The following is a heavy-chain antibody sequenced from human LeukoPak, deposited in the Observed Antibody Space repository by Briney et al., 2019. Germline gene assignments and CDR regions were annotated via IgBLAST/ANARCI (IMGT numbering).Heavy chain of an antibody. V-gene: IGHV3-74*01. CDR2: INSDGSTT. D-gene: IGHD1-26*01. CDR3: ARRSSGSPPYYFDY. CDR1: GFTFSSYW. J-gene: IGHJ4*02. Sequence: PGGSLRLSSAASGFTFSSYWMHWVRQAPGKGLVWVSRINSDGSTTNYADSVKGRFTISRDNAKNTLYLQMNSLRAEDTAVYYCARRSSGSPPYYFDYWGQGTLVTVSS.